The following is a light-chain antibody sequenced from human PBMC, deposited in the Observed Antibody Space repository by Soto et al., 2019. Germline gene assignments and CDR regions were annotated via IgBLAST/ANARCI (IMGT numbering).Light chain of an antibody. J-gene: IGLJ2*01. Sequence: QSALTQPASVSGSPGQSITISCTGSSGDIGDYKYVSWYKQHPGKAPKLMIYDVSNRTSGVSNRFSASKSGNTASLTISGLQAEDEADYYCSSYTSTTFVIFGGGTKLTVL. V-gene: IGLV2-14*01. CDR3: SSYTSTTFVI. CDR2: DVS. CDR1: SGDIGDYKY.